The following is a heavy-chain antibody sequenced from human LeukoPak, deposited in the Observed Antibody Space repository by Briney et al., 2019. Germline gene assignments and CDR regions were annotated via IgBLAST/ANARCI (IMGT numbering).Heavy chain of an antibody. V-gene: IGHV3-11*04. CDR3: ARDLSSGWYVFDY. D-gene: IGHD6-19*01. Sequence: GGSLRLSCAASGFTFSEYYMSWIRQAPGKGLEWVSYISSSGSTTYYADSVKGRFTISRDNAKNSLYLQMNSLRAEDTAVYYCARDLSSGWYVFDYWGQGTLVTVSS. CDR1: GFTFSEYY. CDR2: ISSSGSTT. J-gene: IGHJ4*02.